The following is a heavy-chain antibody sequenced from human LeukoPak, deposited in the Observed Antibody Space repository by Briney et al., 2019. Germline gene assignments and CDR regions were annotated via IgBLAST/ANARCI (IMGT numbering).Heavy chain of an antibody. CDR2: IRSKAYGGTT. Sequence: GALRLSCTASGFTFGDYAMSWFRQAPGKGLGWGGFIRSKAYGGTTEYAASVKGRFTISRDDSKSIAYLQMNSLKTEDTAVYYCPRELKAGVPGLQWLVPTPILFDYWGQGTLAPSPQ. V-gene: IGHV3-49*03. D-gene: IGHD6-19*01. CDR1: GFTFGDYA. CDR3: PRELKAGVPGLQWLVPTPILFDY. J-gene: IGHJ4*02.